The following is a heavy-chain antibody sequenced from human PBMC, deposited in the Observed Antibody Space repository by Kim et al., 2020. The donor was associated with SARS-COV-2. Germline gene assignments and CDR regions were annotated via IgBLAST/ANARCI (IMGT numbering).Heavy chain of an antibody. Sequence: ASVKVSCKASGYTFTSYGISWVRQAPGQGLEWMGWISAYNGNTNYAQKLQGRVTMTTDTSTSTAYMELRSLRSDDTAVYYCARDPPYYGSGSYPRNTRDKKNWFDPWGQGTLVTVSS. D-gene: IGHD3-10*01. J-gene: IGHJ5*02. CDR2: ISAYNGNT. V-gene: IGHV1-18*04. CDR3: ARDPPYYGSGSYPRNTRDKKNWFDP. CDR1: GYTFTSYG.